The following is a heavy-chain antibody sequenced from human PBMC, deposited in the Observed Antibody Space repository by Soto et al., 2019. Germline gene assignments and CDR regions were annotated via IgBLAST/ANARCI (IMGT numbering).Heavy chain of an antibody. CDR2: INHSGST. V-gene: IGHV4-34*01. J-gene: IGHJ4*02. D-gene: IGHD6-6*01. CDR1: GGSFSGYY. CDR3: ARGLDTGSWGSFGY. Sequence: SETLSLTCAVYGGSFSGYYWSWIRQPPGKGLEWIGEINHSGSTNYNPSLKSRVTISVDTSKNQFSLKLSSVTAADTAVYYCARGLDTGSWGSFGYWGQGTLVTVSS.